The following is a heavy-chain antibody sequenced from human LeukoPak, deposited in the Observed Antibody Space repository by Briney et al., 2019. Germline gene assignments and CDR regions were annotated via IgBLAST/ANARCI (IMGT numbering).Heavy chain of an antibody. Sequence: PSETLSLTCAVSGGSISSGGYSWSWIRQPPGTGLEWIGYIYHSGSTYHNPSLKSRVTISVDRSKNQFSLKLSSVTAADTAVYYCARGRGSGSYYNGGWFDPWGQGTLVTVSS. D-gene: IGHD3-10*01. CDR1: GGSISSGGYS. CDR2: IYHSGST. V-gene: IGHV4-30-2*01. J-gene: IGHJ5*02. CDR3: ARGRGSGSYYNGGWFDP.